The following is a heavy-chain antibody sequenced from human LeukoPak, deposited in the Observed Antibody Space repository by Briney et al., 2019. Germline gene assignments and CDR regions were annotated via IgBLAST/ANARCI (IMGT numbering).Heavy chain of an antibody. D-gene: IGHD3-10*01. V-gene: IGHV4-34*01. Sequence: PSETLSLTCAVYGGSFSGYYWSWIRQPPGKGLEWIGEINHSGSTNYNPSLKSRVTISVDTSKNQFSLKLSSVTAADTAVYYCARASLLWFGESWGQGTLVTVSS. CDR1: GGSFSGYY. J-gene: IGHJ5*02. CDR2: INHSGST. CDR3: ARASLLWFGES.